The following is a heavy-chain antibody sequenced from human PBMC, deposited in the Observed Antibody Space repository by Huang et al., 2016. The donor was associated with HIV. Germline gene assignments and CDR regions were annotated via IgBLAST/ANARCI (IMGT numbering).Heavy chain of an antibody. Sequence: QVQLVQSGAEVKKPGASVKVSCKASGYTFSSFGIGWVRQAAGQGLEWGGWIRVYNGNTKFARKFQGRLTMTTDTSTSTAYMELRSMRSDDTAVYYCARGGGIQLWLLGYYYMDVWGNGTTVTVSS. CDR3: ARGGGIQLWLLGYYYMDV. J-gene: IGHJ6*03. CDR1: GYTFSSFG. D-gene: IGHD5-18*01. V-gene: IGHV1-18*01. CDR2: IRVYNGNT.